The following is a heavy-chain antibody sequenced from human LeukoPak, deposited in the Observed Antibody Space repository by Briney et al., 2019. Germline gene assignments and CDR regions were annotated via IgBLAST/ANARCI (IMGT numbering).Heavy chain of an antibody. Sequence: GESLKISCRASGYSFTDYWIGWVRRMPGKGLEWMGSIYPGDSDTTYSPSFEGQVIVSADKSISTAYLQWRSLKASDTAIYYCARHGSTNWPYNWFDPWGQGTLVTVSS. CDR3: ARHGSTNWPYNWFDP. CDR2: IYPGDSDT. J-gene: IGHJ5*02. D-gene: IGHD1-1*01. V-gene: IGHV5-51*01. CDR1: GYSFTDYW.